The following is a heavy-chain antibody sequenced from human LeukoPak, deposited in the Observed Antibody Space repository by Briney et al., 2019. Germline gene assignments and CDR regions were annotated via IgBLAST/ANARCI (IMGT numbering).Heavy chain of an antibody. D-gene: IGHD1-26*01. V-gene: IGHV4-39*01. CDR2: IYYSGST. CDR3: ARHVVVGAIVDY. CDR1: GGSISSSSYY. Sequence: PSETLSLTCTVSGGSISSSSYYWGWIRQPPGKGLEWIGSIYYSGSTYYNPSLKSRLTISVDTSKNQFSLKLSSVTAADTAVYYCARHVVVGAIVDYWGQGTLVTVSS. J-gene: IGHJ4*02.